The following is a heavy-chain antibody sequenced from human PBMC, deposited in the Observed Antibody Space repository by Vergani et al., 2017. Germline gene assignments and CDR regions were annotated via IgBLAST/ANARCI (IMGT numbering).Heavy chain of an antibody. Sequence: QVQLQESGPGLVKPSQTLFLTCTVSGGPISSGDYYWSWFRQPPGKGLEWFGYIYYSGSTYYNPSLKSRVTISVDTSKNQFSLKLSSVTAADTAVYYCARERGSGSYYDFDYGGQGTLVTVSS. V-gene: IGHV4-30-4*08. CDR3: ARERGSGSYYDFDY. J-gene: IGHJ4*02. CDR1: GGPISSGDYY. D-gene: IGHD1-26*01. CDR2: IYYSGST.